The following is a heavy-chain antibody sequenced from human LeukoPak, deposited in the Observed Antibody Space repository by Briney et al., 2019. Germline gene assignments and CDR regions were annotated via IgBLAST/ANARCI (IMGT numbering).Heavy chain of an antibody. J-gene: IGHJ3*02. CDR1: GGSISTYY. CDR3: AREGSTALDAFDI. D-gene: IGHD3-10*01. V-gene: IGHV4-59*01. Sequence: SETLSLTCTVSGGSISTYYWGWIRQPPGEGLEWIGYVSSNEGTNYNPSLKSRVTILVDTSKNQFSLKLSSVTAADTAVYYCAREGSTALDAFDIWGQGTMVTVSS. CDR2: VSSNEGT.